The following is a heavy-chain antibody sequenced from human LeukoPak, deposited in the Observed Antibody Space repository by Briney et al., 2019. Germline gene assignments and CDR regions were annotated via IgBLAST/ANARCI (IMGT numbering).Heavy chain of an antibody. CDR3: ARAYSSSRRVEFFQH. CDR1: GSTFSRYT. D-gene: IGHD6-13*01. V-gene: IGHV3-30-3*01. CDR2: ISYDGNTK. J-gene: IGHJ1*01. Sequence: PGRSLRLSCAASGSTFSRYTMHWVRQAPGKGLEWVAVISYDGNTKYNADSVKGRFTISRDNSKSTLYLQMSSLRAEDTAVYYCARAYSSSRRVEFFQHWGQGTLVTVSS.